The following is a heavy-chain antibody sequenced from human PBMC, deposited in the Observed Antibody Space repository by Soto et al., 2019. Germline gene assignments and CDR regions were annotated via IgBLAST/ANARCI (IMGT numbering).Heavy chain of an antibody. Sequence: GGSLRLSCAASGFTFSSYAVHWVRQAPGKGLEWVAVISYDGSNKYYADSVKGRFTISRDNSKNTLYLQMNSLRAEDTAVYYCARDSSGWNEGYFDYWGQGTLVTVSS. J-gene: IGHJ4*02. D-gene: IGHD6-19*01. CDR3: ARDSSGWNEGYFDY. CDR1: GFTFSSYA. CDR2: ISYDGSNK. V-gene: IGHV3-30*04.